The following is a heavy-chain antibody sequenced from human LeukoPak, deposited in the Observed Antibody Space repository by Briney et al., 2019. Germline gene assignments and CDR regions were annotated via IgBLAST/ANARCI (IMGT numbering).Heavy chain of an antibody. Sequence: SETLSLTCTVSGGSISSSSYYWGWIRQPPGKGLEWIGSIYYSGSTYYNPSLKSRVTISVDTSKNQFSLKLSSVTAADTAVYYCARVQAYSSSWHHRGYFEPWGRGTLVTVSS. CDR1: GGSISSSSYY. V-gene: IGHV4-39*07. D-gene: IGHD6-13*01. CDR3: ARVQAYSSSWHHRGYFEP. CDR2: IYYSGST. J-gene: IGHJ2*01.